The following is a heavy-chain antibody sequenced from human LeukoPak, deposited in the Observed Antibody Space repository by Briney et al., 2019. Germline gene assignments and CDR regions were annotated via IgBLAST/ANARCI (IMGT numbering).Heavy chain of an antibody. J-gene: IGHJ3*02. V-gene: IGHV1-18*01. Sequence: GASVKVSCKASGYTFTSYGISWVRQAPGQGLEWMGWISAYNGNTNYAQKLQGRVTMTTDTSTSTAYMELRSLRSDDTAVYYCARGRGRRLDGYNFDGAFDIWGQGTMVTVSS. D-gene: IGHD5-24*01. CDR1: GYTFTSYG. CDR3: ARGRGRRLDGYNFDGAFDI. CDR2: ISAYNGNT.